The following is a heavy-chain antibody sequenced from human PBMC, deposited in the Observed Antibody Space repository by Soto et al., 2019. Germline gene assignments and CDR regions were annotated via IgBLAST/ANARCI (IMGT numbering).Heavy chain of an antibody. CDR1: GGSISRSSYY. CDR2: FYYIGST. V-gene: IGHV4-39*01. J-gene: IGHJ4*02. CDR3: ARHLRYEYSSPRFYFDY. D-gene: IGHD6-6*01. Sequence: SETLSLTCTVSGGSISRSSYYWGWIRQPPGKGLEWIGTFYYIGSTYYNPSLKSRITISADTSKNQFSLKLSSVIAADTAAYYCARHLRYEYSSPRFYFDYWGQGTLVTVSS.